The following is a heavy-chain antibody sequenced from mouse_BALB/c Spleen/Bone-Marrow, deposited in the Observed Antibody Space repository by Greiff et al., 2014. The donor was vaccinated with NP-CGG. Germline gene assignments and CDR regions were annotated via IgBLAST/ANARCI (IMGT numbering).Heavy chain of an antibody. D-gene: IGHD4-1*01. CDR1: GFNIKDTY. Sequence: VQLPQSGAELVKPGASVKLSCTASGFNIKDTYMHWVKQRPEQGLEWIERIDPANGNTKYDPKFQGKATITADTSSNTAYLQLSSLTSEDTAVYYRARWEYYAMDYWGQGTSVTVSS. J-gene: IGHJ4*01. V-gene: IGHV14-3*02. CDR2: IDPANGNT. CDR3: ARWEYYAMDY.